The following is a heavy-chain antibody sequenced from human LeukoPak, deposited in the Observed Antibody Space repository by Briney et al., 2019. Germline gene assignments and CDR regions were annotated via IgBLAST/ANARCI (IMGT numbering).Heavy chain of an antibody. Sequence: GGSLRLSCAASGFTFRSYAMHGVRQAPGKGLEYVSVIGSNGGSTYYANSVKGRFTISRDKSKNALYLQMGSLRVEDTAMYYCARDGSLCSAGSCDRGPYDYWGQGTLVTVSS. CDR3: ARDGSLCSAGSCDRGPYDY. CDR1: GFTFRSYA. D-gene: IGHD2-15*01. J-gene: IGHJ4*02. V-gene: IGHV3-64*01. CDR2: IGSNGGST.